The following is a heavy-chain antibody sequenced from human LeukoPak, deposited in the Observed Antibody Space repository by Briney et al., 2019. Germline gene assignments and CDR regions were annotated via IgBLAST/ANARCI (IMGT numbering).Heavy chain of an antibody. D-gene: IGHD3-22*01. V-gene: IGHV4-39*07. CDR2: IYYSGST. CDR1: GGSISSSSYY. J-gene: IGHJ3*02. Sequence: SSETPSLTCTVSGGSISSSSYYWGWIRQPPGKGLEWIGSIYYSGSTYYNPSLKSRVTISVDTSKNQFSLKLSSVTAADTAVYYCARDSPVASITMIREENAFDIWGQGTMVTVSS. CDR3: ARDSPVASITMIREENAFDI.